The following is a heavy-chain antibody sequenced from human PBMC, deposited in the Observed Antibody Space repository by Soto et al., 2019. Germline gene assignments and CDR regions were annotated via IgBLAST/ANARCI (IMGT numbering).Heavy chain of an antibody. V-gene: IGHV4-30-2*01. CDR2: IYHSGVT. D-gene: IGHD6-19*01. J-gene: IGHJ5*02. Sequence: TLSLTFRFSGDSSSTSTYSWSWIRQPPGKALEWVGFIYHSGVTSYNPSLKSRVSISLDMSNSQCTLNLRSVTAADTAVYYCDGMQYTSGLRFDPWGPGTLVTVSS. CDR1: GDSSSTSTYS. CDR3: DGMQYTSGLRFDP.